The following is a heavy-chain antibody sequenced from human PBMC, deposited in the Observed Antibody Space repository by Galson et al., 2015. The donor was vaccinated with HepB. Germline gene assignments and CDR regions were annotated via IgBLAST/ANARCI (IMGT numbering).Heavy chain of an antibody. J-gene: IGHJ3*02. CDR2: INPNSGGT. Sequence: VKVSCKASGYTFTGYYMHWVRQAPGQGLEWMGWINPNSGGTNYAQKFQGRVTMTGDTSISTAYMELSRLRSDDTAVYYCARARQLVAEDAFDIWGQGTMVTVSS. CDR1: GYTFTGYY. D-gene: IGHD6-6*01. V-gene: IGHV1-2*02. CDR3: ARARQLVAEDAFDI.